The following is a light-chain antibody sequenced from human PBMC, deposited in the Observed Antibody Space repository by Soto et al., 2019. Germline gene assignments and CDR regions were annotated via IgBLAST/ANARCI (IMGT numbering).Light chain of an antibody. CDR2: QVS. J-gene: IGKJ1*01. V-gene: IGKV2-24*01. Sequence: VLTQTPLSSPVTLGQPASISCRSSQSLVYSDGNTYLSWLQQRPGQPPRLLISQVSNRFSGVPDRFSGSGAGTDFTLLISSVEAEDVGVDSCLQFSHFPRTFGQGTKVEIK. CDR1: QSLVYSDGNTY. CDR3: LQFSHFPRT.